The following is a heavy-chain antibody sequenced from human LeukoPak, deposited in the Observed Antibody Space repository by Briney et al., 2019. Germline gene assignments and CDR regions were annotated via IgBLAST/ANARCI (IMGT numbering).Heavy chain of an antibody. Sequence: SSETLSLTCAVYGGSFSGYYWSWIRQPPGKGLEWIGEINHSGSTNYNPSLKSRVTISVDTSKNQFSLKLSSVTAADTAVYYCARGLLDGYTHPAAFDIWGQGTMVTVSS. CDR2: INHSGST. J-gene: IGHJ3*02. V-gene: IGHV4-34*01. CDR1: GGSFSGYY. CDR3: ARGLLDGYTHPAAFDI. D-gene: IGHD5-24*01.